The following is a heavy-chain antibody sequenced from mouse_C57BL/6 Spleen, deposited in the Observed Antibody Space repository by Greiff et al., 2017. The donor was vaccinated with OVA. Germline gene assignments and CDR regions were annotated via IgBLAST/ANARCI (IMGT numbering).Heavy chain of an antibody. CDR3: ARNGYYGSSSWFAY. Sequence: DVKLQESGGGLVKPGGSLKLSCAASGFTFSDYGMHWVRQAPEKGLEWVAYISSGSSTIYYADTVKGRFTISRDNAKNTLFLQMTSLRSEDTAMYYCARNGYYGSSSWFAYWGQGTLVTVSA. CDR2: ISSGSSTI. J-gene: IGHJ3*01. V-gene: IGHV5-17*01. CDR1: GFTFSDYG. D-gene: IGHD1-1*01.